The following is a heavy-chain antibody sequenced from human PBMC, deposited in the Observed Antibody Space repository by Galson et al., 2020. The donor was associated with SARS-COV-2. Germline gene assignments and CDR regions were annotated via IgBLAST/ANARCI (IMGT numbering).Heavy chain of an antibody. CDR2: FDPEDGEK. D-gene: IGHD2-21*01. V-gene: IGHV1-24*01. CDR1: GNTITELS. Sequence: ASMKISCTASGNTITELSMHWVRQAPRKGLEWMGGFDPEDGEKIYEQKYQGRVTMTEDTSTDTDYMELSSLRSEDTAVYYCATGSPLVVPNWFDPWGQGTLVTGSS. CDR3: ATGSPLVVPNWFDP. J-gene: IGHJ5*02.